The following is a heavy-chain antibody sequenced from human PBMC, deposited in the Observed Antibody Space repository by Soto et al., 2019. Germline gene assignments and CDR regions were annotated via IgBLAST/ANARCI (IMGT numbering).Heavy chain of an antibody. CDR3: ARERTYQLSGDDTLDI. CDR1: GGSLSNYN. D-gene: IGHD2-2*01. J-gene: IGHJ3*02. V-gene: IGHV4-4*07. Sequence: KASETLSLTCTVSGGSLSNYNWNWVRQSAGKGLEWIGRIYSNGKAYYNPSLKSRVTISLVTLNNQVSLRLSSVTAADTAKYYCARERTYQLSGDDTLDIWGLGTMVT. CDR2: IYSNGKA.